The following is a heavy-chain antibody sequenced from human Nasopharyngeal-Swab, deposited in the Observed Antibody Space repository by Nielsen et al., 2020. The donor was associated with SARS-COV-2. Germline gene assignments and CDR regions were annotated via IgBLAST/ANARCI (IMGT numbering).Heavy chain of an antibody. CDR2: IYYSGST. J-gene: IGHJ4*02. CDR3: ARSFMVRGVIHFDY. Sequence: WICQPPGKGLEWIGSIYYSGSTYYNPSLKSRVTISVDTSKNQFSLKLSSVTAADTAVYYCARSFMVRGVIHFDYWGQGTLVTVSS. D-gene: IGHD3-10*01. V-gene: IGHV4-39*07.